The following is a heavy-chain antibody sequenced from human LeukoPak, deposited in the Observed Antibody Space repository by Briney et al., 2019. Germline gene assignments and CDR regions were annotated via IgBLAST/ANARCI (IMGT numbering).Heavy chain of an antibody. D-gene: IGHD2-2*01. Sequence: PGGSLRLSCAASGFTFSDYYMSWIRQAPGKGLEWVSYISSRGSTIYYADSVKGRFTISRDNAENSLYLQMNSLRAEDTAVYYCARDRGYCSSTSCYYDYWGQGTLVTVSS. J-gene: IGHJ4*02. CDR1: GFTFSDYY. CDR3: ARDRGYCSSTSCYYDY. V-gene: IGHV3-11*01. CDR2: ISSRGSTI.